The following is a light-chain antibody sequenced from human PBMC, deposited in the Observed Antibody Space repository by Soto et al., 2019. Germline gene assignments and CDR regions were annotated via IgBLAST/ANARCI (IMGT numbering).Light chain of an antibody. Sequence: IQVTQSPLSLSASVGDRVTITCRASQAIRSDLSWYQQKPGKAPKRLIYEASNLQNGVPSRFSGTGSGTQFSLTISSLQPEDSATYYCLQHNSYPRSFGQGTKVEVK. CDR2: EAS. CDR3: LQHNSYPRS. J-gene: IGKJ1*01. CDR1: QAIRSD. V-gene: IGKV1-17*01.